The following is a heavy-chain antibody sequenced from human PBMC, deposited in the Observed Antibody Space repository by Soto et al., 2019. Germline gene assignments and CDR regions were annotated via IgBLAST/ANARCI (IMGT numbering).Heavy chain of an antibody. CDR1: GFTLSDYH. V-gene: IGHV3-11*01. CDR3: AREQSDDWYNDGMVV. D-gene: IGHD3-9*01. CDR2: ITAIGNII. J-gene: IGHJ6*02. Sequence: GGSLRLSCEASGFTLSDYHMSWIRQSPGKGLEWVSYITAIGNIIYYAASVKGRFTISRDNAKSSLSLQMKSLRTDDTAVYFCAREQSDDWYNDGMVVWDQGTTVTVSS.